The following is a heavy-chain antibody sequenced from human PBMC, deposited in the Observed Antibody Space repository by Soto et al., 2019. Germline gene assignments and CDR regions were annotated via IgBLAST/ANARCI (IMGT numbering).Heavy chain of an antibody. J-gene: IGHJ6*01. Sequence: GVSXRLSGSSAVCVCMDYCIHLFRHAPGKGLECVALITNDGNNEYYRESVKGRCSISRGRSTNTVDLLMNSLRPEETGVYYCEKEGPGGGRHLYYDMEVWGQGTTVKVYS. CDR2: ITNDGNNE. CDR3: EKEGPGGGRHLYYDMEV. V-gene: IGHV3-30*02. D-gene: IGHD1-26*01. CDR1: VCVCMDYC.